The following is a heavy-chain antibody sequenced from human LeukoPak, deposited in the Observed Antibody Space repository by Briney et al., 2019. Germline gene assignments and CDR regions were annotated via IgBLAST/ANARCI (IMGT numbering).Heavy chain of an antibody. CDR2: IYSGGST. J-gene: IGHJ1*01. D-gene: IGHD3-3*01. V-gene: IGHV3-53*01. CDR3: ARDTRRFDGYFQH. Sequence: GGSLRLSCAASGFTFSNYVMSWVRQAPGKGLEWVSVIYSGGSTYNADSVKGRFTISRDNSKNTLYLQMNSLRAEDTTVYYCARDTRRFDGYFQHWGQGTLVTVSS. CDR1: GFTFSNYV.